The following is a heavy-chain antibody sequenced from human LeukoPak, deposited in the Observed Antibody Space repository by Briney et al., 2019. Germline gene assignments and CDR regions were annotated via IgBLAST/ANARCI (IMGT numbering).Heavy chain of an antibody. D-gene: IGHD1-26*01. CDR1: GYTFTSYY. CDR2: INPSGGSP. Sequence: ASVKVSCKAAGYTFTSYYMHWLRQAPGQGLEWMGIINPSGGSPTYAQNFQGRVTMTRDASTSTVYMDLRSLRSEDTAVYYCARVSVAATYFRAFDIWGQGTLVTVSS. V-gene: IGHV1-46*01. J-gene: IGHJ3*02. CDR3: ARVSVAATYFRAFDI.